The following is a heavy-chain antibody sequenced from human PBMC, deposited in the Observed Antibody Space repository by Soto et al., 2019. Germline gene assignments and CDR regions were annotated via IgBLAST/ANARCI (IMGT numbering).Heavy chain of an antibody. CDR1: GGTFSSYA. J-gene: IGHJ6*02. V-gene: IGHV1-69*13. CDR3: AYLGSNYYYGMDV. D-gene: IGHD3-16*02. Sequence: SVKVSCKASGGTFSSYAISWVRQAPGQGLEWMGGIIPIFGTANYAQKFQGRVTITADESTSTAYMELSSLRSEDTAVYYCAYLGSNYYYGMDVRGQGTTVTVSS. CDR2: IIPIFGTA.